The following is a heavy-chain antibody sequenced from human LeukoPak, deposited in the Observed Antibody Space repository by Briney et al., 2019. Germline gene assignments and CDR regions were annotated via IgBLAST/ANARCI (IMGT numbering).Heavy chain of an antibody. D-gene: IGHD4-17*01. CDR2: INHSGST. Sequence: SETLSLTCAVSGGSFSGYYWSWIRRPPGKRLEWIVGINHSGSTNYNPSPKSRVTISVDTSKNQFSLKLSSVTAADTAVYYCARGGPSGDPLDYWGQGTLVTVSS. CDR1: GGSFSGYY. CDR3: ARGGPSGDPLDY. V-gene: IGHV4-34*01. J-gene: IGHJ4*02.